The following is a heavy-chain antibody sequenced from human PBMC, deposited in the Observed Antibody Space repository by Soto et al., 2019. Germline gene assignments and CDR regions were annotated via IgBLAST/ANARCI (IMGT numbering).Heavy chain of an antibody. J-gene: IGHJ3*02. CDR1: GGTFSSYA. D-gene: IGHD2-2*03. V-gene: IGHV1-69*13. CDR2: IIPIFGTA. Sequence: GASVKVSCKASGGTFSSYAISWVRQAPGQGLEWMGGIIPIFGTANYAQKFQGRVTITVDESTSTAYMELSSLRSEDTAVYYCARDLGIVVVPAANRAFDIWGQGTMVTVSS. CDR3: ARDLGIVVVPAANRAFDI.